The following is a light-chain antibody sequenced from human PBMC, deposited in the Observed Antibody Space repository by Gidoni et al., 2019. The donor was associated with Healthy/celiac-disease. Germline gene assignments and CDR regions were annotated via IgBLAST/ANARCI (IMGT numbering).Light chain of an antibody. CDR2: QDN. CDR1: KLGDKY. V-gene: IGLV3-1*01. Sequence: SYDLPQPPSVSVSPGQTASITCSGDKLGDKYVSWYQQKPGQSPVLVIYQDNKRPSGIPERFSCSNSGNTATLTISGTQAMDEADYYCQAWDSTTVVFGGGTKLTVL. CDR3: QAWDSTTVV. J-gene: IGLJ2*01.